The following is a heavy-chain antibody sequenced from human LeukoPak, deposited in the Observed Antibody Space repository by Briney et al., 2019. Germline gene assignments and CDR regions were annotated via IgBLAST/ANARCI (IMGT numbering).Heavy chain of an antibody. CDR1: GFTFSSYG. Sequence: GGSLRLSCAASGFTFSSYGMHWVRQAPGKGLEWVAFIRYDGSNKYYADSVKGRFTISRDNSKNTLYLQMNSLRAEDTAVYYCAKDRLEWLLSPLDYWGQGTLVTVSS. CDR3: AKDRLEWLLSPLDY. V-gene: IGHV3-30*02. CDR2: IRYDGSNK. D-gene: IGHD3-3*01. J-gene: IGHJ4*02.